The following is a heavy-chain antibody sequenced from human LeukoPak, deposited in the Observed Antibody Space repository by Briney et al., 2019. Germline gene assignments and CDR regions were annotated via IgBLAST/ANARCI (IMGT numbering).Heavy chain of an antibody. V-gene: IGHV4-34*01. CDR3: ARPARIAASGRYAFDF. CDR2: MNHSGST. CDR1: GGSFSGYY. J-gene: IGHJ3*01. Sequence: PSETLSLTCAVYGGSFSGYYWSWIRRPPGKGLEWIGEMNHSGSTNYNPSLKSRATISVDTAKNQVSLKLSSVTAADTAVYYCARPARIAASGRYAFDFWGEGTLVTVSS. D-gene: IGHD6-13*01.